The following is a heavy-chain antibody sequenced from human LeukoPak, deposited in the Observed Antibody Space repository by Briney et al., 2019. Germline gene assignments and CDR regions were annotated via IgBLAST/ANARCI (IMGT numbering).Heavy chain of an antibody. Sequence: SVKVSCKASGGTFSSYAISWVRQAPGQGLEWMGGIIPIFGTANYAQKFQGRVTITADKSTSTAYMELRSLRSEDTAVYYCAREGHVRYYYGSGSYYMVYWGQGTLVTVSS. D-gene: IGHD3-10*01. CDR2: IIPIFGTA. J-gene: IGHJ4*02. CDR3: AREGHVRYYYGSGSYYMVY. CDR1: GGTFSSYA. V-gene: IGHV1-69*06.